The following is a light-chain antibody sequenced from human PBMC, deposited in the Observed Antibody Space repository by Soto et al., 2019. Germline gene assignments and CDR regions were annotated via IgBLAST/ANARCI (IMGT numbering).Light chain of an antibody. J-gene: IGLJ1*01. V-gene: IGLV1-44*01. CDR3: AAWDDSLSGDV. CDR1: ISNIGSNV. Sequence: QPVLTQPPSASGTPGQRVTISCSGSISNIGSNVIDWYQQLPGTAPKLLIYNNNQRPSGVPDRFSGSKSGTSASLAISGLQSEDEADYYCAAWDDSLSGDVFGTATKVTVL. CDR2: NNN.